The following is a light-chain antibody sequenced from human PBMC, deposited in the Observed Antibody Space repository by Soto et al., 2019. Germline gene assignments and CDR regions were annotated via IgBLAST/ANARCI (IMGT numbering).Light chain of an antibody. CDR3: SSYTSSSTYV. V-gene: IGLV2-14*01. J-gene: IGLJ1*01. Sequence: ALTQPASVSGSPGQSITISCTGTSSDVGGYNYVSWYQQHPGKAPKLMIYEVSNRPSGVSNRFSGSKSGNTASLTISGLQAKDEADYYCSSYTSSSTYVFGTGTKVTVL. CDR1: SSDVGGYNY. CDR2: EVS.